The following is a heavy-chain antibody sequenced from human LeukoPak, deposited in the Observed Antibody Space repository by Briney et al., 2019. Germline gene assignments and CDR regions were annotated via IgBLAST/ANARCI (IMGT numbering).Heavy chain of an antibody. CDR1: GFTFSSYA. Sequence: GGSLRLSCAASGFTFSSYAMSWVRQAPGKRLEWVSAISGSGGSTYYADSVKGRFTISRDNAKNTLYLQMNSLRAEDTAVYYCANHIITDSSGWDDAFDIWGQGTMVTVSS. CDR3: ANHIITDSSGWDDAFDI. J-gene: IGHJ3*02. V-gene: IGHV3-23*01. D-gene: IGHD6-19*01. CDR2: ISGSGGST.